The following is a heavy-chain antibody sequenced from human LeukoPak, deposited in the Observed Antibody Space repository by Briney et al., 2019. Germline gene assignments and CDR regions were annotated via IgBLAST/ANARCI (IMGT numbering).Heavy chain of an antibody. CDR1: GFTFSSYW. J-gene: IGHJ4*02. CDR2: IKQDGSEK. Sequence: GGSLRLSCVASGFTFSSYWMSWVRQAPGKGLEWVANIKQDGSEKYYVDSVKGRFTISRDNAKNSLYLQMNSLRAEDTAVYYCAREKSYGADFDYWGQGTLVTVSS. CDR3: AREKSYGADFDY. V-gene: IGHV3-7*03. D-gene: IGHD4-17*01.